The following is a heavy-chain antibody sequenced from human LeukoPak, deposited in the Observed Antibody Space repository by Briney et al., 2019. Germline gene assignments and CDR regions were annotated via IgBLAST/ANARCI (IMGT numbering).Heavy chain of an antibody. Sequence: PSETLSLTCAVSGYSISSGYYWGWIRQPPGKGLEWIGSIYHSGSTYYNPSLKSRVNISVDTSKNQFSLKLSSVTAADTAVYYCARDYYYDSSGPPFDYWGQGTLVTVSS. V-gene: IGHV4-38-2*02. CDR2: IYHSGST. CDR1: GYSISSGYY. D-gene: IGHD3-22*01. CDR3: ARDYYYDSSGPPFDY. J-gene: IGHJ4*02.